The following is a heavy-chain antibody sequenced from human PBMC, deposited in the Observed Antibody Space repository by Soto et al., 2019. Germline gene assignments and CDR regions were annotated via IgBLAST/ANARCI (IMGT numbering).Heavy chain of an antibody. D-gene: IGHD3-10*01. Sequence: EVQLVESGGGLVQPGGSLGLSCAASGFTFSSYWMSWVRLAPGKGLEWVAHIKQSGSDRYYVYSVRGRFTISRDNAKNSLYLQMNSLRVEDTAMYYCASVKSWAVSPWGQGTLVTVSS. CDR1: GFTFSSYW. V-gene: IGHV3-7*01. CDR3: ASVKSWAVSP. J-gene: IGHJ5*01. CDR2: IKQSGSDR.